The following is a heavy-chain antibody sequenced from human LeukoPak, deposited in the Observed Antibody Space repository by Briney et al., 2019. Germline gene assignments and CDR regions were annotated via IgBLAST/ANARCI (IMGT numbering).Heavy chain of an antibody. CDR3: AKDGYCGGDCYDY. CDR2: ISGSGGST. CDR1: GFTFSSYG. V-gene: IGHV3-23*01. Sequence: GGSLRLSRAASGFTFSSYGMSWVRQAPGKGLEWVSAISGSGGSTYYADSVKGRFTISRDNSKNTLYLQMNSLRAEDTAVYYCAKDGYCGGDCYDYWGQGTLVTVSS. D-gene: IGHD2-21*01. J-gene: IGHJ4*02.